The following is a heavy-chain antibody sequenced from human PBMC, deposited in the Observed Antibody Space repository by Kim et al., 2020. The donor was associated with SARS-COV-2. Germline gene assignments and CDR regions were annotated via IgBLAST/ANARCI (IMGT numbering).Heavy chain of an antibody. Sequence: GRFTISRDNSKNTLYLQMNSLRAEDTAVYYCAKGRRRNVVRYFEVHGWGYWGQGTLVTVSS. J-gene: IGHJ4*02. D-gene: IGHD3-9*01. CDR3: AKGRRRNVVRYFEVHGWGY. V-gene: IGHV3-23*01.